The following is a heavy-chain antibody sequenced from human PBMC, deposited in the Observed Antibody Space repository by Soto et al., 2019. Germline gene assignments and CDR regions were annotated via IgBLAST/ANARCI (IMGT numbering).Heavy chain of an antibody. CDR1: GFTVSTNY. CDR2: IYADGTT. D-gene: IGHD2-8*02. V-gene: IGHV3-66*04. Sequence: EVQLVESGGALVQPGGSLRLSCAASGFTVSTNYMSWVRQAPGKGLQWLSVIYADGTTYFADSVKGRFTISRDNSKNMLYVQMNSLRVEDTAVYYCARPPGGTGAFDIWGQGTMVTVSS. J-gene: IGHJ3*02. CDR3: ARPPGGTGAFDI.